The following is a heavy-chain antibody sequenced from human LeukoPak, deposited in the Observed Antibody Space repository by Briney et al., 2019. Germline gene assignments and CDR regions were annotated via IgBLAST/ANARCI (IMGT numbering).Heavy chain of an antibody. CDR2: IYYSGST. CDR1: GGSISSGGYY. Sequence: SETLSLTCTVSGGSISSGGYYWSWIRQHPGKGLEWIGYIYYSGSTYYNPSLKSRVTISVGTSKNQFSLKLSSVTAADTAVYYCARLIRLPNDYYGMDVWGQGTTVTVSS. CDR3: ARLIRLPNDYYGMDV. V-gene: IGHV4-31*03. D-gene: IGHD3-16*01. J-gene: IGHJ6*02.